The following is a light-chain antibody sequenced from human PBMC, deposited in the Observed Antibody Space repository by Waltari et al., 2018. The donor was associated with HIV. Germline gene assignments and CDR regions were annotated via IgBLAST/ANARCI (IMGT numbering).Light chain of an antibody. J-gene: IGLJ1*01. CDR3: ASWDDGLRGHV. V-gene: IGLV1-47*01. Sequence: QSGLTPPPSASGTPAQRLSISCAGNNSNIGRNFVFWYRQIPGAAPTPLVYRNNQRPAGVGDRFSGSRSGASASLVISGLRVEDEADYYCASWDDGLRGHVFGSGTTVSV. CDR2: RNN. CDR1: NSNIGRNF.